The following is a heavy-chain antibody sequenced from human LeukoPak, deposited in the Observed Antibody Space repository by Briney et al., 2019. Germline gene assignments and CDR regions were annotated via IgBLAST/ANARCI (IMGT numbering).Heavy chain of an antibody. D-gene: IGHD3/OR15-3a*01. V-gene: IGHV4-39*01. CDR2: IYYSGST. Sequence: SETLSLTCTVSGGSISSYYWGWIRQPPGKGLEWIGSIYYSGSTYYNPSLKSRVTISVDTSKNQFSLKLGSATAADTAVYYCARGLWPAEGTGYYDTTFFDYWGQGTLVTVSS. J-gene: IGHJ4*02. CDR1: GGSISSYY. CDR3: ARGLWPAEGTGYYDTTFFDY.